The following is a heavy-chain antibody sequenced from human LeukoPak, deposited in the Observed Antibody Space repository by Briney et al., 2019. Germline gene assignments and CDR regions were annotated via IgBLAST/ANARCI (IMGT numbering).Heavy chain of an antibody. CDR3: ARYHYDSSGYLYFDY. CDR2: ISAYNGNT. Sequence: ASVKVSCKASGYTFTSYGISWVRQAPGQGLEWMGWISAYNGNTNYAQKLQGRVTMTTDTSTSTAYMELRSLRSDDTAVYYCARYHYDSSGYLYFDYWGQGTPVTVSS. J-gene: IGHJ4*02. D-gene: IGHD3-22*01. CDR1: GYTFTSYG. V-gene: IGHV1-18*01.